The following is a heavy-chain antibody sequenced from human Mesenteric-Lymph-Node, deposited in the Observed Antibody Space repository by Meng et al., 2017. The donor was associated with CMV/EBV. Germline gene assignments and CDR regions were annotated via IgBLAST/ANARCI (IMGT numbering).Heavy chain of an antibody. CDR3: ARAGGIYDSPDV. D-gene: IGHD3-3*01. CDR1: GFTFTSYS. V-gene: IGHV3-21*01. CDR2: ISSSSSYI. J-gene: IGHJ6*02. Sequence: ETLSLTCAASGFTFTSYSMNWVRQAPGKGLEWVSSISSSSSYIYYADSVKGRFTISRDNAKNSLYLQMNSLRAEDTAVYYCARAGGIYDSPDVWGQGTTVTVSS.